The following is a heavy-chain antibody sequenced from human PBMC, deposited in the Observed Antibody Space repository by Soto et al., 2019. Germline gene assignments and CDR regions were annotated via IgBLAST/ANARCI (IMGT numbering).Heavy chain of an antibody. CDR3: ARDYSSNYAIYYYYYYMDV. J-gene: IGHJ6*03. CDR1: GFTFSSYW. V-gene: IGHV3-74*01. CDR2: INSDGSST. Sequence: GGSLRLSCAASGFTFSSYWMHWVRQAPGKGLVWVSRINSDGSSTSYADSVKGRFTISRDNAKNTLYLQMNSLRAEDTAVYYCARDYSSNYAIYYYYYYMDVWGKGTTVTVSS. D-gene: IGHD4-4*01.